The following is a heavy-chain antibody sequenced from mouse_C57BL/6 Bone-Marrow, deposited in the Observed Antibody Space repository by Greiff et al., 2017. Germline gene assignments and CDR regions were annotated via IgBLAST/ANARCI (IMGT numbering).Heavy chain of an antibody. CDR2: ISNLAYSI. CDR1: GFTFSDYG. D-gene: IGHD1-1*01. CDR3: ARLYYYGSSLYWYFDV. J-gene: IGHJ1*03. Sequence: EVKVVESGGGLVQPGGSLKLSCAASGFTFSDYGMAWVRQAPRKGPEWVAFISNLAYSIYYADTVTGRFTISRENAKNTLYLEMRSLRSEDTAMYYCARLYYYGSSLYWYFDVWGTGTTVTVSS. V-gene: IGHV5-15*01.